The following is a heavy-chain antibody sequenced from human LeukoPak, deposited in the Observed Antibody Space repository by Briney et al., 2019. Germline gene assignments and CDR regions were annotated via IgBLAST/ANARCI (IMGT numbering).Heavy chain of an antibody. J-gene: IGHJ4*02. CDR2: INPNSGGT. D-gene: IGHD3-10*01. Sequence: GASVNVSCKASGYTFTGYYMHWVRQAPGQGLEWMGWINPNSGGTNYAQKFQGRVTMTRDTSISTAYMELSRLRSDDTAVYYCARGLGAATMVRGVTLGYWGQGTLVTVSS. CDR1: GYTFTGYY. V-gene: IGHV1-2*02. CDR3: ARGLGAATMVRGVTLGY.